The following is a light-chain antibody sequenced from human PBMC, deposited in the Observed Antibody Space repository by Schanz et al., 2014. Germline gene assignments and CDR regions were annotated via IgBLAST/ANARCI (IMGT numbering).Light chain of an antibody. Sequence: EIVMTQSPATLSVSPGERATLSCRASQSVSSNLAWYQQKPGQAPRLLIYGASTRATGIPARFSGSGSGTEFTLTISSLQSEDFAVYYCQQYNNWLRQSFDQGTKLEIK. CDR2: GAS. J-gene: IGKJ2*03. CDR3: QQYNNWLRQS. CDR1: QSVSSN. V-gene: IGKV3-15*01.